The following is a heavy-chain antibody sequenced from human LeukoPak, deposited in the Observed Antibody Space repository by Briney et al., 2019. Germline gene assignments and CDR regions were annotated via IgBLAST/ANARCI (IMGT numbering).Heavy chain of an antibody. D-gene: IGHD3-10*01. J-gene: IGHJ6*02. CDR3: AKVIAENDKAWFGTDYYYGMDV. CDR1: GFTFSTYP. Sequence: GGSLRLSCAASGFTFSTYPMSWVRQAPGKGLEWVSSISHSGGSTFHADSVKGRFTISRDNSKNTLYLQMNSLRAEDTAVYYCAKVIAENDKAWFGTDYYYGMDVWGQGTTVTVSS. V-gene: IGHV3-23*01. CDR2: ISHSGGST.